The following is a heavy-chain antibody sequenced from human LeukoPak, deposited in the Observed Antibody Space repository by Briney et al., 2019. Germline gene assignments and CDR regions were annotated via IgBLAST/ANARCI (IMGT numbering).Heavy chain of an antibody. V-gene: IGHV4-34*01. Sequence: SETLSLTCAVYGGSFSGYFWGWIRQPPGKGLEWIGSIYDSGSTYYNPSLKSRVTISVDTSKNQFSLKLNSVTAADTAMYYCQSRFLEWLLDYWGQGTLVTVSS. J-gene: IGHJ4*02. CDR2: IYDSGST. CDR3: QSRFLEWLLDY. CDR1: GGSFSGYF. D-gene: IGHD3-3*01.